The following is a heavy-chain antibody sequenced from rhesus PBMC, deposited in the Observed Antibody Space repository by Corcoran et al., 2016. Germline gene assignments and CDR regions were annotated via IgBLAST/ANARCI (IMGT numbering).Heavy chain of an antibody. CDR1: GFTFSSYG. D-gene: IGHD1-7*02. V-gene: IGHV3S5*01. J-gene: IGHJ4*01. Sequence: EVQLVETGGGLVQPGGSLKLSCAASGFTFSSYGMSWVRQAPGKGLAWVSAIKSGGGSTSYADAVKVRFTISRDNSKNTLSLQMNSLRAEDTAVYYCAKDQYWNDGYFDYWGQGVLVTVSS. CDR2: IKSGGGST. CDR3: AKDQYWNDGYFDY.